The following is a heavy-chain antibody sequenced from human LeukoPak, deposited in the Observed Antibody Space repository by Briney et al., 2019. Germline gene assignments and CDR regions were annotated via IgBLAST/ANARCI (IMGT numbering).Heavy chain of an antibody. CDR3: ARGLGLDY. CDR1: GYSLNAYY. J-gene: IGHJ4*02. CDR2: INPSSGGT. Sequence: ASVKGSCKASGYSLNAYYMHWVRQAPGQGLEWMGWINPSSGGTKYAQKFQGRVTMARDTTISTTYMELSRLTSDDTAVYYCARGLGLDYWGQGTLVTVSS. D-gene: IGHD4-11*01. V-gene: IGHV1-2*02.